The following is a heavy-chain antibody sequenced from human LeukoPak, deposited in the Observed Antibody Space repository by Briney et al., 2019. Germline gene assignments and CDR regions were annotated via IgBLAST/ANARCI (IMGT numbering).Heavy chain of an antibody. Sequence: PSETLSLTCTVSGGSISSYYWSWIRQPPGKGLEWIGYIYYSGSTNYDPSLKSRVTISVDTSKNQFSLKLSSVTAADTAVYYCARRSSWYWFDPWGQGTLVTVSS. V-gene: IGHV4-59*08. CDR2: IYYSGST. J-gene: IGHJ5*02. CDR1: GGSISSYY. CDR3: ARRSSWYWFDP. D-gene: IGHD6-13*01.